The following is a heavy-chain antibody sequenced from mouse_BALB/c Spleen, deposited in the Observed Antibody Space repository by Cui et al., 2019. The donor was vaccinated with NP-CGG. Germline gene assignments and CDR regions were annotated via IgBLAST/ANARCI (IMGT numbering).Heavy chain of an antibody. CDR1: GYTFTSYW. V-gene: IGHV1-72*01. D-gene: IGHD1-1*01. J-gene: IGHJ2*01. Sequence: VPLQQHVAMLVKPWDSVKLSCKASGYTFTSYWMHWVKQRPGRGLEWIGRIDPNSGGTKYNEKFKSKATLTVDKPSSTAYMQLSSLTSEDSAVYYCARYDYYGSSYFDYWGQGTTLTVSS. CDR3: ARYDYYGSSYFDY. CDR2: IDPNSGGT.